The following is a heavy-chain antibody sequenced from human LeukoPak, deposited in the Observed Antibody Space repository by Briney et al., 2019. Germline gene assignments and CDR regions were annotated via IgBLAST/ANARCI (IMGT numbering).Heavy chain of an antibody. Sequence: SETLSLTCTVSGGSISSYYWSWIRQPPGKGLEWIGEIYHSGSTNYNPSLKTRVTMSVDKSKNQFSLILSSVTAADTAVYYCARDVGARLSGFWGQGTLVTVSS. J-gene: IGHJ4*02. CDR1: GGSISSYY. V-gene: IGHV4-59*12. CDR2: IYHSGST. CDR3: ARDVGARLSGF. D-gene: IGHD6-6*01.